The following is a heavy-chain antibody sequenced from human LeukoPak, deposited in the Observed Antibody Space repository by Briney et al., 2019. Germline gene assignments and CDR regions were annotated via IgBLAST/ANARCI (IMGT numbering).Heavy chain of an antibody. CDR2: IYYSGST. CDR3: ARHRGPRTWVDY. J-gene: IGHJ4*02. D-gene: IGHD1-7*01. Sequence: NPSETLSLTCTVSGGSISDTSYYWGWVRQPPGKGLEWIGNIYYSGSTNYNPSLESRVTISVDTSKNQFSLKMTSVNAADTAVYHCARHRGPRTWVDYWGQGTLVTVSS. CDR1: GGSISDTSYY. V-gene: IGHV4-39*01.